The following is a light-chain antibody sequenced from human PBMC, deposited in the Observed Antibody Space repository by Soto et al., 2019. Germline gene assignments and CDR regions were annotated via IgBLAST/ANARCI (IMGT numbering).Light chain of an antibody. CDR3: QQYGGLPYT. J-gene: IGKJ2*01. V-gene: IGKV3-20*01. Sequence: TVLTQSTSTLALSPGQRATLSCRASESISRDYLAWYQQRLGQAPRLLIYGASSGATGIPDRFSGSGSGTDFTLTISRLEPEDFAIYYCQQYGGLPYTFGQGAKADI. CDR1: ESISRDY. CDR2: GAS.